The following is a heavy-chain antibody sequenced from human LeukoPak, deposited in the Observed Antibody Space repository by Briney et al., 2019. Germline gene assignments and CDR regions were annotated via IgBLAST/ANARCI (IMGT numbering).Heavy chain of an antibody. Sequence: PSETLFLTCNVSGDSISSFYWNWIRQSAGKGLEWIGYVYYSGSTEYNPSLRSRVTISLEMSKHQFSLNLTSVTAADTAVYYCASNTGTVFDYWGQGALVTVSS. CDR1: GDSISSFY. CDR3: ASNTGTVFDY. J-gene: IGHJ4*02. CDR2: VYYSGST. V-gene: IGHV4-59*01. D-gene: IGHD7-27*01.